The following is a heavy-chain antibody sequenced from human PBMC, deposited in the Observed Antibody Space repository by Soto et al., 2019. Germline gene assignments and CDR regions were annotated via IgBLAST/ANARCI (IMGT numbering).Heavy chain of an antibody. J-gene: IGHJ6*02. Sequence: ASVKVSCKVSGYTLTELSMHWVRQAPGKGLEWMGGFDPEDGETIYAQKFQGRVTMTEDTSTDTAYMELSSLRSEDTVVYYCATGIAVAGRGDYYYGMDVWGQGTTVTVSS. D-gene: IGHD6-19*01. V-gene: IGHV1-24*01. CDR2: FDPEDGET. CDR1: GYTLTELS. CDR3: ATGIAVAGRGDYYYGMDV.